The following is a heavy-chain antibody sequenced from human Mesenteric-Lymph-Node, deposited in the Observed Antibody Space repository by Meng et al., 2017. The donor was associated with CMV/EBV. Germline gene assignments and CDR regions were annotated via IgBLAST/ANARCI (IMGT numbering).Heavy chain of an antibody. D-gene: IGHD3-22*01. CDR2: IYYSGST. CDR1: GGSISNSGYY. V-gene: IGHV4-39*01. Sequence: LTCTVSGGSISNSGYYWDWVRQPPGKGLEWIGTIYYSGSTYYNPPLKSRVTISVDTSKNQFSLKLSSVTAADTAVYYCARGNYYHSSNWGQGTLVTVSS. J-gene: IGHJ4*02. CDR3: ARGNYYHSSN.